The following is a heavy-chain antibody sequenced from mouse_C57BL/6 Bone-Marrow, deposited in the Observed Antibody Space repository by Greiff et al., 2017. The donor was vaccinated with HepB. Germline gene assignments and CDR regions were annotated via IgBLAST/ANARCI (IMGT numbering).Heavy chain of an antibody. CDR1: GYSFTDYY. J-gene: IGHJ2*01. CDR3: ARDCNYEVDY. V-gene: IGHV1-26*01. D-gene: IGHD2-1*01. CDR2: INPKNGGT. Sequence: EVQLQQSGPELVKPGASVKISCKASGYSFTDYYMNWVKQSHGKSLEWIGDINPKNGGTSYNQKFKGKATLTVDKSSSTAYMELRSLTSEDSAVYYCARDCNYEVDYWGQGTTLTVSS.